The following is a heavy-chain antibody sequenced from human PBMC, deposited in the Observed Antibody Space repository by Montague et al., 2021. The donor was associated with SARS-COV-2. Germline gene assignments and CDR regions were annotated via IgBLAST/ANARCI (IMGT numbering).Heavy chain of an antibody. CDR1: GGSISSGNW. V-gene: IGHV4-4*02. CDR2: IYHSGST. J-gene: IGHJ4*02. Sequence: SLTCAVSGGSISSGNWWSWVRQPPGKGLEWIGEIYHSGSTNYNPPLKSRVTISLDKSKNQFSLNLSSATAADTAVYYCARFFSSWTDWGQGTLVTVSS. CDR3: ARFFSSWTD. D-gene: IGHD6-13*01.